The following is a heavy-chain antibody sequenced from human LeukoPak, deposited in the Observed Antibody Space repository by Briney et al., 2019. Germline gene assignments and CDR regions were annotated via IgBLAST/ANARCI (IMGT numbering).Heavy chain of an antibody. D-gene: IGHD2-2*01. V-gene: IGHV1-8*01. CDR1: GYTFTSYG. CDR3: ARGRVVVVPAAFNYYMDV. J-gene: IGHJ6*03. CDR2: MNPNSGNT. Sequence: ASVKVSCKASGYTFTSYGINWVRQATGQGLEWMGWMNPNSGNTGYAQKFQGRVAMTRNTSISTAYMELSSLRSEDTAVYYCARGRVVVVPAAFNYYMDVWGKGTTVTISS.